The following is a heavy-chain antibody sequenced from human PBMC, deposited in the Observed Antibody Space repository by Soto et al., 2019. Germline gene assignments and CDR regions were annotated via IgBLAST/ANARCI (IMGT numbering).Heavy chain of an antibody. V-gene: IGHV3-33*01. Sequence: GGSLRLSCAASGFTFSSYGMHWVRQAPGKGLEWVAVIWYDGSNKYYADSVKGRFTISRDNSKNTLYLQMNSLRAEDTAGYYCARGYQWLGLDYWGQATLVTVS. CDR3: ARGYQWLGLDY. CDR2: IWYDGSNK. J-gene: IGHJ4*02. D-gene: IGHD6-19*01. CDR1: GFTFSSYG.